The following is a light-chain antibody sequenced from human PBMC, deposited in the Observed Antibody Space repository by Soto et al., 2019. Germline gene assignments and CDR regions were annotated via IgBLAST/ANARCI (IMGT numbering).Light chain of an antibody. CDR2: AAS. V-gene: IGKV1-9*01. CDR3: QQRSNWPRT. J-gene: IGKJ1*01. CDR1: QDVSSY. Sequence: IQMTQSPSSLSAAVGDRVTITCRASQDVSSYLVWYQQKPGRAPELLIYAASTLQSGVPLRFSGSGSGTEFTLTISSLQPEDFAVYYCQQRSNWPRTFGQGTKVEIK.